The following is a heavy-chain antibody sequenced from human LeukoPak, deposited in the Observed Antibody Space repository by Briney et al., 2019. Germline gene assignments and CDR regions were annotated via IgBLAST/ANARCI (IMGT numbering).Heavy chain of an antibody. Sequence: GASVTVSFKASGYTFTVYYIHWVRQAPGQGLEWMGWINPNTGGTNYAQKFQGRVTMTRDTSISTAYMELSRLRSDDTAVYYCAGGLTSGSDYWGQGALVTVSS. CDR2: INPNTGGT. V-gene: IGHV1-2*02. D-gene: IGHD3-16*01. CDR3: AGGLTSGSDY. CDR1: GYTFTVYY. J-gene: IGHJ4*02.